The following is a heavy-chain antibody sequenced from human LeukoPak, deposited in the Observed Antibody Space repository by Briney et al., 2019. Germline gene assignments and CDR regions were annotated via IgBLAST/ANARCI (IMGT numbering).Heavy chain of an antibody. D-gene: IGHD5-18*01. CDR1: GYTLTELS. CDR3: ATTVVGWTGYSYAPPRDY. Sequence: ASVKVSCKVSGYTLTELSMHWVRQAPGKGREWMGGFDPEDGETIYAQKFQGRVTMTEDTSTDTAYMELSSLRSEDTAVYYCATTVVGWTGYSYAPPRDYWGQGTLVTVSS. V-gene: IGHV1-24*01. CDR2: FDPEDGET. J-gene: IGHJ4*02.